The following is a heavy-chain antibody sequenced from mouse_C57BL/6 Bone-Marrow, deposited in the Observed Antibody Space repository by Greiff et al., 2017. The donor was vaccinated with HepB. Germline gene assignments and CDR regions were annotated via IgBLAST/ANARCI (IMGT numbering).Heavy chain of an antibody. V-gene: IGHV1-50*01. J-gene: IGHJ4*01. CDR3: ARKGMDY. CDR2: IDPSDSYT. Sequence: QVQLQQPGAELVKPGASVKLSCKASGYTFTSYWMQWVKQRPGQGLEWIGEIDPSDSYTNYNQKFKGKATLTVDTSSSTAYMQLISLTSEDSAVYDCARKGMDYCGQGTSVTVSP. CDR1: GYTFTSYW.